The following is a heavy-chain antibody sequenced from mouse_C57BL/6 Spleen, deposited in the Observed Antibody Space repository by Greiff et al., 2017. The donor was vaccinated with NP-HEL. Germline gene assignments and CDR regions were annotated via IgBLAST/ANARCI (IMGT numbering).Heavy chain of an antibody. J-gene: IGHJ3*01. CDR3: ARRATMVKDWFAY. Sequence: DVKLQESGPGLVKPSQSLSLTCSVTGYSITSGYYWNWIRQFPGNKLEWMGYISYDGSNNYNPSLKIRISITRDTSKNQFFLKLNSVTTEDTATYYCARRATMVKDWFAYWGQGTLVTVSA. V-gene: IGHV3-6*01. CDR2: ISYDGSN. CDR1: GYSITSGYY. D-gene: IGHD2-1*01.